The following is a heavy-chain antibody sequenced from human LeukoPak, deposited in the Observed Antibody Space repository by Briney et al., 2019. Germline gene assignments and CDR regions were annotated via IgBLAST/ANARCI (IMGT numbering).Heavy chain of an antibody. CDR2: IKQDGGGK. V-gene: IGHV3-7*03. D-gene: IGHD5-12*01. CDR1: GFTFSSYG. CDR3: ERGLGYSGYERPWFDP. Sequence: GGSLRLSCAASGFTFSSYGMSWVRQAPGKGLEWVSNIKQDGGGKYYADSVKGRFTISRDNAKNSLYLQMNSLRSEDTVVYYCERGLGYSGYERPWFDPWGQGTLVTVSS. J-gene: IGHJ5*02.